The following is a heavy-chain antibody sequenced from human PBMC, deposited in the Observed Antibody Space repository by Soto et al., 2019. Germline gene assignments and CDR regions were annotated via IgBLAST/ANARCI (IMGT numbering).Heavy chain of an antibody. CDR3: AREDYDTSGYSSQYFPH. J-gene: IGHJ1*01. V-gene: IGHV1-69*01. CDR1: GGTFNNYA. Sequence: QVQLVQSGAEVKKAGSSVKVSCKASGGTFNNYAISWVRLAPGQGLEWMGGISPLSATTKYAQRFEDRVSITADEFTTTAYMEMSSLRSEDTAVYYCAREDYDTSGYSSQYFPHWGQGTLVTVFS. D-gene: IGHD3-22*01. CDR2: ISPLSATT.